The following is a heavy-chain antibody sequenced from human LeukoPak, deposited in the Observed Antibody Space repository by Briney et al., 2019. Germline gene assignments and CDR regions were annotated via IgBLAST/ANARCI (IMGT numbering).Heavy chain of an antibody. J-gene: IGHJ4*02. V-gene: IGHV3-9*01. D-gene: IGHD3-22*01. CDR2: ISWNSGSI. CDR3: ARAGGDSSPSGDY. CDR1: GFTFDDYA. Sequence: GGSLRLSCAASGFTFDDYAMHWVRQAPGKGLEWVSGISWNSGSIGYADSVKGRFTISRDNAKNSLYLQMNSLRAEDTAVYYCARAGGDSSPSGDYWGQGTLVTVSS.